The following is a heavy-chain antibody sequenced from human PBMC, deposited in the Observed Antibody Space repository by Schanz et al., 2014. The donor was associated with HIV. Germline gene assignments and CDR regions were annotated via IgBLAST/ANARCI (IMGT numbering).Heavy chain of an antibody. CDR3: AREREESIAYYYYGMDV. V-gene: IGHV3-53*01. D-gene: IGHD1-26*01. CDR2: IYSGGST. CDR1: GFTVSSSY. Sequence: EVQLVESGGGLIQPGGSLRLSCAASGFTVSSSYMSWVRQAPGKGLEWVSVIYSGGSTYYADSVKGRFTISRDKSKNTLYLQMNSLRAEDTAVYYCAREREESIAYYYYGMDVWGQGTAVTVSS. J-gene: IGHJ6*02.